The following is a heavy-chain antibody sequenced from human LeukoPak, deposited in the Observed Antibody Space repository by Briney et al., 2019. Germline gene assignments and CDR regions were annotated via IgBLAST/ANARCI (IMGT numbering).Heavy chain of an antibody. D-gene: IGHD2-21*02. CDR2: ISSTGIYI. CDR3: ARDGFSCGGDCSSYYFDY. Sequence: PGGSLRLSCAASGFTFSTYWMSWVRQAPGKGLEWVSSISSTGIYISYADSLKGRFTISRDNAKNSLYLQMNSLRAEDTAVYYCARDGFSCGGDCSSYYFDYWGQGTLVTVSS. CDR1: GFTFSTYW. V-gene: IGHV3-21*01. J-gene: IGHJ4*02.